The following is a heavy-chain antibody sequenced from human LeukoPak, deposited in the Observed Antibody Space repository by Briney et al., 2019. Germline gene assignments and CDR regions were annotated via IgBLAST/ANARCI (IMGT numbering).Heavy chain of an antibody. CDR2: ISYSGST. Sequence: ASETLSLTCTVSGDSISGSNYYWGWIRQPPGKGLEWIGSISYSGSTFYSPSLNSRLTISVDTSKNQFSLKVTSVTAADTAMYYCASHYDFWSGYQYNWFDPWGQGTLVTVSS. CDR3: ASHYDFWSGYQYNWFDP. CDR1: GDSISGSNYY. V-gene: IGHV4-39*01. D-gene: IGHD3-3*01. J-gene: IGHJ5*02.